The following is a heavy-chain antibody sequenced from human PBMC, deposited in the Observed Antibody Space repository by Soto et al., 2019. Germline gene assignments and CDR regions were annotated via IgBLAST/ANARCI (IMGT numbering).Heavy chain of an antibody. J-gene: IGHJ4*02. CDR3: AKRQGTGLAAKNFDF. Sequence: GGSLRLSCAASGFPFSNHAMSWVRQAPGKGLEWVSGISDGGDLIYYADSVKGRFSMSRDNSENMLYLQMTNLRAEDTAIYFCAKRQGTGLAAKNFDFWGQGTLVTVYS. V-gene: IGHV3-23*01. CDR2: ISDGGDLI. D-gene: IGHD2-15*01. CDR1: GFPFSNHA.